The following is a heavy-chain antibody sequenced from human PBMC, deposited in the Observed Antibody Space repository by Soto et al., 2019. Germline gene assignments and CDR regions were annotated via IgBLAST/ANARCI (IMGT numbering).Heavy chain of an antibody. CDR1: GFTFSSYG. Sequence: SGGSLRLSCAASGFTFSSYGMHWVRQAPGKGLEWVAIISYDGSNKYYADSVKGRFTISRDNSKNTLYLQMNSLRAEDTAVYYCAKDLGMAPNLYYYYYGMDVWG. D-gene: IGHD7-27*01. V-gene: IGHV3-30*18. J-gene: IGHJ6*02. CDR3: AKDLGMAPNLYYYYYGMDV. CDR2: ISYDGSNK.